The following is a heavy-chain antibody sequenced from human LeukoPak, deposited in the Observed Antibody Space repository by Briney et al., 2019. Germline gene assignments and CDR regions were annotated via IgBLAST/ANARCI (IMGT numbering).Heavy chain of an antibody. D-gene: IGHD2-15*01. V-gene: IGHV3-48*03. CDR1: GFTFSSYE. J-gene: IGHJ4*02. CDR2: ISSSGSTI. CDR3: AREYCSGGSCNYGGFDY. Sequence: GGSLRLSCAASGFTFSSYEMNWVRQASGKGLERVSYISSSGSTIYYADSVKGRFTISRDNAKNSLYLQMNSLRAEDTAVYYCAREYCSGGSCNYGGFDYWGQGTLVTVSS.